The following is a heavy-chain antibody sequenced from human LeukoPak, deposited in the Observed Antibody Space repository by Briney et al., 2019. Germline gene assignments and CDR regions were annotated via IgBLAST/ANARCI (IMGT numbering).Heavy chain of an antibody. CDR1: GGSISSYY. V-gene: IGHV4-4*07. J-gene: IGHJ5*02. CDR3: ARDQYGSGSYYNGNWFDP. Sequence: SETLSLTCTVSGGSISSYYWSWIRQPAGKGLEWIGRIYTSGSTNYNPSLKSRVTTSVDTSKNQFSLKLSSVTAADTAVYYCARDQYGSGSYYNGNWFDPWGQGTLVTVSS. CDR2: IYTSGST. D-gene: IGHD3-10*01.